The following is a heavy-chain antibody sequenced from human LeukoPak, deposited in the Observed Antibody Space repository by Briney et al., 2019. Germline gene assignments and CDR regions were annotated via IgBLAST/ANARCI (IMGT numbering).Heavy chain of an antibody. Sequence: GASVKVSCKASGGTFSSYAISWVRQAPGQGLEWMGGIIPIFGTANYAQKFQGRVTITVDESTSTAYMELSSLRPEDTAVYYCASVPTWRPNYYYYGMDVWGQGTTVTVSS. CDR2: IIPIFGTA. CDR3: ASVPTWRPNYYYYGMDV. V-gene: IGHV1-69*01. D-gene: IGHD5-24*01. J-gene: IGHJ6*02. CDR1: GGTFSSYA.